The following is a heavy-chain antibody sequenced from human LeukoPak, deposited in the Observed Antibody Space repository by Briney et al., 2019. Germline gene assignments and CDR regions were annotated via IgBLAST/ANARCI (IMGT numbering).Heavy chain of an antibody. CDR1: GFIFSTYG. CDR3: AKDLSTGYSSSYDAFDI. D-gene: IGHD6-13*01. CDR2: IRGIGGST. V-gene: IGHV3-23*01. J-gene: IGHJ3*02. Sequence: GGSLRLSCAASGFIFSTYGMSWVRQAPGKGLEWVSTIRGIGGSTYYADSVKGRFTISRDNSKNTLYLQMNSLRAEDMALYYCAKDLSTGYSSSYDAFDIWGQGTMVTVSS.